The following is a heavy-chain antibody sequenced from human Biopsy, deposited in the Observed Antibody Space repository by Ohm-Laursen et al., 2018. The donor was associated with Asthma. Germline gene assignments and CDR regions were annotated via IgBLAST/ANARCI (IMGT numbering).Heavy chain of an antibody. J-gene: IGHJ4*02. D-gene: IGHD7-27*01. CDR3: ARDAPTGGYIDY. V-gene: IGHV3-53*01. CDR2: IYSGGGT. CDR1: GFTVSTNG. Sequence: SLRLSCTAAGFTVSTNGMSWARQPPGKGLEGVSVIYSGGGTYYADSVQGRVTISRDNPRNSLYLQMNSLRAEDTAVYYCARDAPTGGYIDYWGLGTLVTVSS.